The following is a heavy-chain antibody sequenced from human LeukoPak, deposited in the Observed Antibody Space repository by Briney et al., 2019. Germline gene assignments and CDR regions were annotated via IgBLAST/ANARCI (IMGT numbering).Heavy chain of an antibody. V-gene: IGHV3-23*01. Sequence: GGSLRLSCAASGFTFSSYAMSWVRQAPGKGLEWVSAISGSGGSTYYADSVKGRFTISRDNSKNTLYLQMNSLRAEDTAVYYCAKDLLPHYDSSSGGDYWGQGTLVTVSS. CDR3: AKDLLPHYDSSSGGDY. CDR1: GFTFSSYA. CDR2: ISGSGGST. J-gene: IGHJ4*02. D-gene: IGHD3-22*01.